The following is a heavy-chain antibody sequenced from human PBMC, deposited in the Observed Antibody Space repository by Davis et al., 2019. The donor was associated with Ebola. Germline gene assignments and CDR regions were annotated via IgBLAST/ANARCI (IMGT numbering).Heavy chain of an antibody. V-gene: IGHV3-30*02. CDR1: GFTFQSYQ. CDR3: ANEIIQGTGIRPNHY. J-gene: IGHJ4*02. D-gene: IGHD3/OR15-3a*01. CDR2: IRYGGTIT. Sequence: GESLKISCAASGFTFQSYQINWVRQAPGKGLDWVAFIRYGGTITNYADSVKGRFTISRDNSKNTLYLQMSSLRAEDTAVYYCANEIIQGTGIRPNHYWGQGTLVTVSS.